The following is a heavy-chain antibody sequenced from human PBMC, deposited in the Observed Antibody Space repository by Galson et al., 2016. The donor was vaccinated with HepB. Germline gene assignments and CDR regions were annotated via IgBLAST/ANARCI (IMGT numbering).Heavy chain of an antibody. CDR2: INGDGRIT. Sequence: SLRLSCAASGFNFLTTWMHWVRQSPGKGLVWVSRINGDGRITNYADSVRGRFTISRDNAKNTVSLQMNSLRAEDTAIYYCVRDFLWGEGADAFDIWGQGTRVTVSS. D-gene: IGHD3-16*01. V-gene: IGHV3-74*01. CDR1: GFNFLTTW. CDR3: VRDFLWGEGADAFDI. J-gene: IGHJ3*02.